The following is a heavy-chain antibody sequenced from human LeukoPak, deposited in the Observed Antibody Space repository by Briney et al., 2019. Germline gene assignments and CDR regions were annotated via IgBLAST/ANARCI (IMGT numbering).Heavy chain of an antibody. Sequence: SGTLSLTCAVSGGSISSSDWWSWVRQPPGKGLEWIGEIYHSGSTDFNPSLKSRVTISVDKSKNQFSLKLTSVTAADTAVYYCARDWGSGYYFDYWGQGTLVTVSS. D-gene: IGHD3-22*01. V-gene: IGHV4-4*02. CDR3: ARDWGSGYYFDY. J-gene: IGHJ4*02. CDR1: GGSISSSDW. CDR2: IYHSGST.